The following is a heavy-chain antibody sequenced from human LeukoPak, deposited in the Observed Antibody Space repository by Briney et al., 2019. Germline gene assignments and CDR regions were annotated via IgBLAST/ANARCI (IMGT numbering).Heavy chain of an antibody. D-gene: IGHD5-12*01. CDR2: INHSGST. CDR1: GGSISSYY. V-gene: IGHV4-34*01. CDR3: ARWRSKLRLSRFDY. J-gene: IGHJ4*02. Sequence: SETLSLTCSVSGGSISSYYWGWIRQPPGKGLEWIGEINHSGSTNYNPSLKSRVTISVDTSKNQFSLKLSSVTAADTAVYYCARWRSKLRLSRFDYWGQGTLVTVSS.